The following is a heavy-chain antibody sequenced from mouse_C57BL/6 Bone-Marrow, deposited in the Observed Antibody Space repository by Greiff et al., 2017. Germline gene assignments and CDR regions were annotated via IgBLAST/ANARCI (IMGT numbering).Heavy chain of an antibody. V-gene: IGHV1-69*01. CDR1: GYTFTSYW. D-gene: IGHD2-4*01. CDR3: ARYRYDYGGYWYFDV. CDR2: IDPSDSYT. J-gene: IGHJ1*03. Sequence: VQLKQPGAELVMPGASVKLSCKASGYTFTSYWMHWVKQRPGQGLEWIGEIDPSDSYTNYNQKFKGKSTLTVDKSSSTAYMQLSSLTSEDSAVYYCARYRYDYGGYWYFDVWGTGTTVTVSS.